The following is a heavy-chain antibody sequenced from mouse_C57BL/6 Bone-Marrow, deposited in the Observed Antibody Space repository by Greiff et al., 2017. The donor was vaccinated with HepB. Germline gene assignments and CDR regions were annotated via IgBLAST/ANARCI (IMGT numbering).Heavy chain of an antibody. CDR3: AISTVIRYYFDD. D-gene: IGHD3-2*02. Sequence: VQLQQPGAELVRPGSSVKLSCKASGYTFTSYWMDWVKQRPGQGLEWIGNIYPSDSETHYTQKFKDKATLTVDKSSSTAYMQLSRLTSEDSEVYDGAISTVIRYYFDDWGKGTTLTVSS. V-gene: IGHV1-61*01. CDR2: IYPSDSET. J-gene: IGHJ2*01. CDR1: GYTFTSYW.